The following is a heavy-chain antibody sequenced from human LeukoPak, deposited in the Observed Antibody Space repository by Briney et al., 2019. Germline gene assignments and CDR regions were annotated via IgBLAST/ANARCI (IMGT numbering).Heavy chain of an antibody. D-gene: IGHD2-2*01. CDR2: IHYSGST. Sequence: SETLSLTCTVSGDSISSYYWSWIRQPPGKGLECIGYIHYSGSTNYNAPLKSRVTISIDTSKNQFSLKVRSVPAADTAVYFCARGVARSTTTSGPCDIWGQGTMVTVSS. V-gene: IGHV4-59*01. CDR3: ARGVARSTTTSGPCDI. CDR1: GDSISSYY. J-gene: IGHJ3*02.